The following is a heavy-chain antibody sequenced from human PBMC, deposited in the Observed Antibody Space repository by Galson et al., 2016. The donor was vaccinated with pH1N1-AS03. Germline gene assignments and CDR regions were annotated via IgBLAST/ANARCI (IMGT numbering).Heavy chain of an antibody. CDR1: GFSLSNYW. V-gene: IGHV3-7*01. J-gene: IGHJ4*02. Sequence: SLRLSCAVSGFSLSNYWMTWVRPAPGKGLEWVANINKDGSEKSYVDSVKGRFTISRDTAKNSVFQQLNRVRVEGRAVYYCPGLPGGAWRFDYWGQGTLVTVPS. D-gene: IGHD1-14*01. CDR2: INKDGSEK. CDR3: PGLPGGAWRFDY.